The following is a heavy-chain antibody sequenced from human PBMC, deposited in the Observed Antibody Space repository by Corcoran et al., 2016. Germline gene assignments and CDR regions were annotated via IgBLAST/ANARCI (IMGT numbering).Heavy chain of an antibody. D-gene: IGHD3-16*01. CDR3: TRPPLSAVEGGTDY. V-gene: IGHV3-73*02. J-gene: IGHJ4*02. CDR1: GFTFSGSA. Sequence: EVQLVESGGGLVQPGGSLKLSCAASGFTFSGSAMHWVRQASGKGLEWVGRIRSKANSYATAYAASVKGRFTISRDDSKNTAYLQMNSLKTEDTAVYYCTRPPLSAVEGGTDYWGQGTLVTVSS. CDR2: IRSKANSYAT.